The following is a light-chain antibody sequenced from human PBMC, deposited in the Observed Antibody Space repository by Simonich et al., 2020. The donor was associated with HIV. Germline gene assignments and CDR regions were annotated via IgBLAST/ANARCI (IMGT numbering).Light chain of an antibody. CDR2: WAS. J-gene: IGKJ1*01. V-gene: IGKV4-1*01. CDR1: QSVLYSSNNKNY. Sequence: DIVMTQSPDSLAVSLGERATINCKSSQSVLYSSNNKNYLAWYQQKPGQPPKLLIYWASTREAGVPDRFSASGSGTDFTLTISSLHAEDVAIYYCQQYYSIPWTFGQGTKVEIK. CDR3: QQYYSIPWT.